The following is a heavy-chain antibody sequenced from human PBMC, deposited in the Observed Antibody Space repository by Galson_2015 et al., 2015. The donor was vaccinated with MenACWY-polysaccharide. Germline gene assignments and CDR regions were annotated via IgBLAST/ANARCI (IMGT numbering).Heavy chain of an antibody. J-gene: IGHJ4*02. CDR3: AKDYPGSISY. D-gene: IGHD6-13*01. Sequence: SLRLSCAASGFSLSSYATSWVRQAPGKGLECVSALSASGGDTYYVDSVKGRFTISRDNSKNTLYLQMNSLRAEDTAVYYCAKDYPGSISYWGQGTLVTVSS. V-gene: IGHV3-23*01. CDR2: LSASGGDT. CDR1: GFSLSSYA.